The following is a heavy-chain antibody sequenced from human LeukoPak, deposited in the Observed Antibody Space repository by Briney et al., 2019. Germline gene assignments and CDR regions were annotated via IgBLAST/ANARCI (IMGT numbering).Heavy chain of an antibody. J-gene: IGHJ3*02. CDR3: ARAAPTYCSGGSCYSDAFDI. Sequence: GGSLRLSCAASGFTLSDYYMSWIRQAPGKGLEWVSYISSSGSTIYYADSVKGRFTISRDNAKNSLYLQMNSLRAEDTAVYYCARAAPTYCSGGSCYSDAFDIWGQGTMVTVSS. CDR2: ISSSGSTI. V-gene: IGHV3-11*01. CDR1: GFTLSDYY. D-gene: IGHD2-15*01.